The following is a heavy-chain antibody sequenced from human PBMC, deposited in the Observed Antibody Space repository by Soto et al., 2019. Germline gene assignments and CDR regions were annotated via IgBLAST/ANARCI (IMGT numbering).Heavy chain of an antibody. CDR2: ISSSGGST. Sequence: EVPLLESGGGLVQPGGSLRLSCAASGFTFSSYAMSWVRQAPGKGLEWVSTISSSGGSTYYADSVKGRFTISRDNSKNTLYLQMNSRRAEDTAVYYCAKDGLGAYTYGSYYFDYWGQGTLVTVSS. CDR3: AKDGLGAYTYGSYYFDY. CDR1: GFTFSSYA. D-gene: IGHD5-18*01. J-gene: IGHJ4*02. V-gene: IGHV3-23*01.